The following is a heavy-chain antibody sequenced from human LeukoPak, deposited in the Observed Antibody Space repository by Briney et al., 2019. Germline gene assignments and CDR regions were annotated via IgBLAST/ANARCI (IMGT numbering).Heavy chain of an antibody. CDR2: INPNSGGT. CDR1: GYTFTGYY. V-gene: IGHV1-2*02. Sequence: GASVKVSCKASGYTFTGYYMHWVRQAPGQGLEWMGWINPNSGGTNYAQKFQGRATMTRDTSISTAYMELSRLRSDDTAVYYCARPRIQLWLDYGMDVWGQGTTVTVSS. J-gene: IGHJ6*02. CDR3: ARPRIQLWLDYGMDV. D-gene: IGHD5-18*01.